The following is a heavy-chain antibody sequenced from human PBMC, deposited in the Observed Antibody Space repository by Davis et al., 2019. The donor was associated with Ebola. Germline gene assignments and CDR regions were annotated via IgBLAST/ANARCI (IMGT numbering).Heavy chain of an antibody. Sequence: AASVKVSCKASGYTFIDYYIHWVRHAPGQGLEWMGWINPKSGVTKSAQQFQDWVTMTRDTSITTAYVELSGLTSDDTAIYYCARALSATYDYYMDVWGKGSAVTVSS. J-gene: IGHJ6*03. D-gene: IGHD2-15*01. CDR1: GYTFIDYY. V-gene: IGHV1-2*04. CDR2: INPKSGVT. CDR3: ARALSATYDYYMDV.